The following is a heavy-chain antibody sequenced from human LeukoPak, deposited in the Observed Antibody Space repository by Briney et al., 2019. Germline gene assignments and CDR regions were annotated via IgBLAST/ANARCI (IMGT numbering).Heavy chain of an antibody. CDR1: GFTFSSYA. J-gene: IGHJ4*02. V-gene: IGHV3-30*18. Sequence: GRSLRLSCAASGFTFSSYAMHWVRQAPGKGLEWVAVMSHDGSNKYYGDSVKGRFTISRDNSKNTLYLQMNSLRAEDTAVYYCAKLDSRGWSRPFDYWSQGTLVTVSS. CDR3: AKLDSRGWSRPFDY. CDR2: MSHDGSNK. D-gene: IGHD6-19*01.